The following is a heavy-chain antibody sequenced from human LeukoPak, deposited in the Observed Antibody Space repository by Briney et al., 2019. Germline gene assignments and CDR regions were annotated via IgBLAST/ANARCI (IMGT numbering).Heavy chain of an antibody. Sequence: GGSLRLSCAASGFTFSSYGMHWVRQAPGKGLEWVAVISYDGSNKYCADSVKGRFTISRDNSKNTLYLQMNSLRDEDTAVYYCANWAAEYSSGWYDYRGQGTLVTVSS. J-gene: IGHJ4*02. CDR2: ISYDGSNK. CDR1: GFTFSSYG. D-gene: IGHD6-19*01. CDR3: ANWAAEYSSGWYDY. V-gene: IGHV3-30*18.